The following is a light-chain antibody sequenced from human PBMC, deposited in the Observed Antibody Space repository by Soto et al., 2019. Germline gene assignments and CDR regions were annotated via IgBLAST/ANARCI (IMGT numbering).Light chain of an antibody. CDR1: QSVSSSF. Sequence: EIVLTQSPGTLSLSPGERATLSCRASQSVSSSFLAWYQQKPGQAPRLLIYGASNRATGIPDRFSGSGSGTDFTLTISRLEPEYVAEYYYQQYVSSPWAFGQGTKVAIE. J-gene: IGKJ1*01. CDR2: GAS. V-gene: IGKV3-20*01. CDR3: QQYVSSPWA.